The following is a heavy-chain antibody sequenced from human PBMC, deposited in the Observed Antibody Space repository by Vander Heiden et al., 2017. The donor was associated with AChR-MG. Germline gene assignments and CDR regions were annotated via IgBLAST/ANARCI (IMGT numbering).Heavy chain of an antibody. D-gene: IGHD3-22*01. CDR1: GVTFWNHA. Sequence: QLLESGGVLAQPGGSLRLSCAASGVTFWNHAMSWVRQAPGKGLEWVSAISGSGDTPYYPDSVKGRFTISRDNSRNTLYLQLNSLRVEDTAVYYCAQWLSGGSNYYYYMDVWGKGTTVTVSS. CDR3: AQWLSGGSNYYYYMDV. J-gene: IGHJ6*03. V-gene: IGHV3-23*01. CDR2: ISGSGDTP.